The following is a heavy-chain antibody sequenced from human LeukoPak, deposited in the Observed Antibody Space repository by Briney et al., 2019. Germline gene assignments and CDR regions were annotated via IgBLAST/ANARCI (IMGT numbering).Heavy chain of an antibody. CDR2: IYYSGST. CDR3: ARGYRQPLLYGRVKGFDY. Sequence: SETLSLTCTVSGGSISSSSYYWGWIRQPPGKGLEWIGSIYYSGSTNYSPSLKSRVTISVDTSKNQFSLKLSSVTAADTAVYYCARGYRQPLLYGRVKGFDYWGQGTLVTVSS. D-gene: IGHD2-2*02. V-gene: IGHV4-39*07. CDR1: GGSISSSSYY. J-gene: IGHJ4*02.